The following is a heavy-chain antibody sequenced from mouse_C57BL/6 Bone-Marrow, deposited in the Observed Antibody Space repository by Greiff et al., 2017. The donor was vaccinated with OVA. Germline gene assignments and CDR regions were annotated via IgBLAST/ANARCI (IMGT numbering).Heavy chain of an antibody. V-gene: IGHV1-54*01. Sequence: VQLQQSGAELVRPGTSVKVSCKASGYAFTNYLIEWVKQRPGQGLEWIGVINPGSGGTNTNEKFKGKATLTADKSSSTAYMQLSSLTSEDAAVYVWARWGYYIWYVDVWGTGTTVTVSS. D-gene: IGHD2-12*01. CDR2: INPGSGGT. CDR3: ARWGYYIWYVDV. J-gene: IGHJ1*03. CDR1: GYAFTNYL.